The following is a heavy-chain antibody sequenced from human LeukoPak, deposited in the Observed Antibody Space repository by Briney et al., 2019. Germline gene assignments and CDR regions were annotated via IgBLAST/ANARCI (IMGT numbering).Heavy chain of an antibody. Sequence: ASVKVSCKASGYTFTKYDITWVRQAPGQGPEWMGWISAYNGKTNYAQKFQGRVTMTTDTSTSTAYMELRSLRSDDTAVYYCAREAVAGAFLEYWGQGTLVTVSS. D-gene: IGHD6-19*01. V-gene: IGHV1-18*01. CDR2: ISAYNGKT. CDR1: GYTFTKYD. J-gene: IGHJ4*02. CDR3: AREAVAGAFLEY.